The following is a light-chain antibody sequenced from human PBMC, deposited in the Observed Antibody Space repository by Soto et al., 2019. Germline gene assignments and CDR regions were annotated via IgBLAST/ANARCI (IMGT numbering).Light chain of an antibody. J-gene: IGKJ1*01. CDR1: QDIRND. V-gene: IGKV1-6*01. CDR2: AAT. CDR3: LQDNSYPWT. Sequence: AIQMTQSPSSLSVSVRDRVTITCRASQDIRNDLHWYQQKPGKAPNLLIYAATTLRSGVPSRFSGSGSGTHFTLTISSLQPEDLATYFCLQDNSYPWTFGQGTKVEIK.